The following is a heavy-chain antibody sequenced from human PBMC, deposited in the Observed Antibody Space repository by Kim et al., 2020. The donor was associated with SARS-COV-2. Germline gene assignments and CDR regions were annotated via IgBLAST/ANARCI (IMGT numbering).Heavy chain of an antibody. CDR3: ATYYDSSGYLGPYYFDY. J-gene: IGHJ4*02. Sequence: ASVKVSCKASGYTFTSYYMHWVRQAPGQGLEWMGIINPSGGSTSYAQKFQGRVTMTRDTSTSTVYMELSSLRPEDTAVYYCATYYDSSGYLGPYYFDYWGQGTLVTVSS. V-gene: IGHV1-46*01. CDR2: INPSGGST. CDR1: GYTFTSYY. D-gene: IGHD3-22*01.